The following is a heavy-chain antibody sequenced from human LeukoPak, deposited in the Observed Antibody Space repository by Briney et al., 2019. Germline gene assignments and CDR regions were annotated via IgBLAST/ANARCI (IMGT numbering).Heavy chain of an antibody. CDR2: ISGSGGST. J-gene: IGHJ6*03. V-gene: IGHV3-23*01. CDR3: AKVLPPWYSSRDDNYYMDV. CDR1: GFTFSSYG. Sequence: HSGGSLRLSCAASGFTFSSYGMSWVRQAPGKGLEWVSVISGSGGSTSYAESVKGRFTISRDNSKSTLFLQMNSLRAEDTAIYYCAKVLPPWYSSRDDNYYMDVWGKGTTVTVSS. D-gene: IGHD6-13*01.